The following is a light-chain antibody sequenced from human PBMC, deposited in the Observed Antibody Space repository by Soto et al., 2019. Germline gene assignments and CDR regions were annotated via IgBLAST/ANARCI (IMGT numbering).Light chain of an antibody. V-gene: IGKV3-20*01. CDR1: QSVTSSH. Sequence: EIVLTQSPGTLSLSPGERATLSCRASQSVTSSHLAWYQQKPGQAPRLLIYGASSRATGIPDRFSGSGSGTDFTLTINRLEPEDFAVYFCHQYDNAPDTFGQGTKLEIK. CDR2: GAS. CDR3: HQYDNAPDT. J-gene: IGKJ2*01.